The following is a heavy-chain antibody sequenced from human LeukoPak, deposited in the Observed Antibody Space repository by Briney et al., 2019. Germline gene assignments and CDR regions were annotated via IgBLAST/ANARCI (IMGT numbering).Heavy chain of an antibody. J-gene: IGHJ3*02. Sequence: PSETLSLTCIIPSDAITSYWSWIRQPPGKGLEFLGYIFHTGIIKYNPSLGSRLTISLDTSKRQPSLRLTSVTAADTANYFCARRPRAPDIWGQGTMVIVSS. CDR2: IFHTGII. CDR1: SDAITSY. CDR3: ARRPRAPDI. V-gene: IGHV4-59*01.